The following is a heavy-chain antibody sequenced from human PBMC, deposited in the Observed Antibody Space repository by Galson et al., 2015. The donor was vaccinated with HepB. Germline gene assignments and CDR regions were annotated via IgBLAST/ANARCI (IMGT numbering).Heavy chain of an antibody. J-gene: IGHJ4*02. CDR3: ARDRLRYFDWLLPKDDY. D-gene: IGHD3-9*01. V-gene: IGHV1-18*04. CDR2: ISAYNGNT. CDR1: GYTFTSYG. Sequence: QSGAEVKKPGASVKVSCKASGYTFTSYGISWVRQAPGQGLEWMGWISAYNGNTNYAQKLQGRVTMTTDTSTSTAYMELRSLRSDDTAVYYCARDRLRYFDWLLPKDDYWGQGTLVTVSS.